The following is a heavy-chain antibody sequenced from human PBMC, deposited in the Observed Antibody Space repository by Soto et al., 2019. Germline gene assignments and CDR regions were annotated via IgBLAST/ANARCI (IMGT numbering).Heavy chain of an antibody. CDR3: AGNSLPSSLYASNWSPIDY. CDR1: GFSFNNYA. CDR2: ISGTAEST. V-gene: IGHV3-23*01. J-gene: IGHJ4*02. Sequence: GGSLRLSCAASGFSFNNYAMNWVRQAPGKGLEWVSGISGTAESTYYADSVKGRFTLSRDNAKNSLYLQMSSLRDEDTALYYCAGNSLPSSLYASNWSPIDYRGQRTPVTVSS. D-gene: IGHD1-20*01.